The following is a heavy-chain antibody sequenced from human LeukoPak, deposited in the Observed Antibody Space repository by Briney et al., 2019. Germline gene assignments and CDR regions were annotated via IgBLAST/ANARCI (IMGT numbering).Heavy chain of an antibody. J-gene: IGHJ4*02. CDR2: IWSDGSND. CDR3: ARDPSGSGWSLSD. V-gene: IGHV3-33*01. Sequence: GGSLRLSCTASGFNFGSDAMHWVRQAPGKGLEGVAFIWSDGSNDHYADSVKGRFTISRENSKNTVCLQMNSLRVEDTAVYYCARDPSGSGWSLSDWGQGTPVTVSS. CDR1: GFNFGSDA. D-gene: IGHD6-19*01.